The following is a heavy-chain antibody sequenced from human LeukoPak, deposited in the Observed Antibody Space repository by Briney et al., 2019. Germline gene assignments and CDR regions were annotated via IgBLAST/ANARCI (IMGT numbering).Heavy chain of an antibody. J-gene: IGHJ6*02. D-gene: IGHD6-6*01. V-gene: IGHV1-69*13. CDR2: IIPIFGTA. CDR1: GGTFSSYG. CDR3: ARLDEYSSSSRYYGMDV. Sequence: SVKVSCKASGGTFSSYGISWVRQAPGQGLEWMGGIIPIFGTANYAQKFQGRVTITADESTSTAYMELSSLRSEDTTVYYCARLDEYSSSSRYYGMDVWGQGTTVTVSS.